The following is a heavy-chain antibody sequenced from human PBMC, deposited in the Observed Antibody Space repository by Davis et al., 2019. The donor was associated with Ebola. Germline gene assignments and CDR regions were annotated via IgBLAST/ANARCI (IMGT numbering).Heavy chain of an antibody. D-gene: IGHD3-10*01. CDR1: GGSISSSNW. CDR2: ISSGGNT. V-gene: IGHV3-53*01. CDR3: ARVNYYSKSFDH. Sequence: PSETLSLTCAVSGGSISSSNWWSWVRQTPGKGLEWVSTISSGGNTDYADSVKGRFTISRDHSMGTLFLQMNTLRAEDTAVYYCARVNYYSKSFDHWGRGTLVTVSS. J-gene: IGHJ4*02.